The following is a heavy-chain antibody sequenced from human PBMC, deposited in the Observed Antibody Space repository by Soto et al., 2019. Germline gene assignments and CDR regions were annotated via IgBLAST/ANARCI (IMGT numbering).Heavy chain of an antibody. CDR2: IYTSGST. J-gene: IGHJ3*01. CDR3: ARGDGSLDV. Sequence: VQLVESGGGLVQPGGSLRLSCAASGFIVSSNYMSWDRQAPGKGLEWVSVIYTSGSTYYADSVKGRFTISRDNSKNIVYLQMNSLSAEDTAVYYSARGDGSLDVWGQGTLVNVS. CDR1: GFIVSSNY. D-gene: IGHD3-10*01. V-gene: IGHV3-66*01.